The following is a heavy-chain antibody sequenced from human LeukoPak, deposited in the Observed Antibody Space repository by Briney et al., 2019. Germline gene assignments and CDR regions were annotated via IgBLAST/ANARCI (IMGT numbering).Heavy chain of an antibody. CDR2: IYPGDSDT. Sequence: GESLKISCKGSGYRFSSYWIGWVRQMPGKGLEWMGIIYPGDSDTRNSPSFEGQVTIAADKSISTAYLQWSSLKASDTAMYYCARGTVTTDYYYMDVWGKGTTVTVSS. CDR1: GYRFSSYW. J-gene: IGHJ6*03. D-gene: IGHD4-11*01. V-gene: IGHV5-51*01. CDR3: ARGTVTTDYYYMDV.